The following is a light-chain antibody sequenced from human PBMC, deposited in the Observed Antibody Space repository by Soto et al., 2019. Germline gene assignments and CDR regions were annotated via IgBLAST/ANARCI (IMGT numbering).Light chain of an antibody. J-gene: IGKJ3*01. CDR3: QHYGSALFT. V-gene: IGKV3-20*01. CDR1: QSFSSCY. CDR2: GAS. Sequence: EIVLTQSPGTLSLSPGERATLSCRASQSFSSCYLAWYQQKPGQAPSLLIYGASSMATGIPDRFSGSGSGTDFTLTISSLEPEDFAVYYCQHYGSALFTFGPGTQVDVK.